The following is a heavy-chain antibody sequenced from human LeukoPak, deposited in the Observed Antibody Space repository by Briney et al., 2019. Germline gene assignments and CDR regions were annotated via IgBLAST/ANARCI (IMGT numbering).Heavy chain of an antibody. J-gene: IGHJ3*02. CDR2: IYYSGST. Sequence: SETLSLTCTVSGGSISSYYWSWIRQPPGKGLEWIGYIYYSGSTNYNPSLKSRVTISVDTSKNQFSLKLSSVTAADTAVYYCARGSTMIVADAFDIWGQGTMVTVSS. CDR3: ARGSTMIVADAFDI. CDR1: GGSISSYY. V-gene: IGHV4-59*12. D-gene: IGHD3-22*01.